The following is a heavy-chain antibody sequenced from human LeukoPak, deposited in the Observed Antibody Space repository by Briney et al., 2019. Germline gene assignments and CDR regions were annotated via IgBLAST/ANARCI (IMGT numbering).Heavy chain of an antibody. Sequence: QPGGSLRLSCAASGFTFSSHGMHWVRQAPGKGLEWVAVIWYDGSNKYYADSVKGRFTISRDNSKNTLYLQMNSLRAEDTAVYYCAREGLRFRVGMDVWGQGTTVTVSS. V-gene: IGHV3-33*01. J-gene: IGHJ6*02. CDR1: GFTFSSHG. CDR2: IWYDGSNK. CDR3: AREGLRFRVGMDV. D-gene: IGHD3-3*01.